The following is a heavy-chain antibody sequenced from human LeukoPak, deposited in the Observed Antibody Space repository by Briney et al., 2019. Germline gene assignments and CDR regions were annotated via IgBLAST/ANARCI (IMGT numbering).Heavy chain of an antibody. Sequence: ASVKVSFKASGYTFTSYYMHWVRQAPGQGLEWMGIINPSGGSTSYAQKFQGRVTMTRDTSTSTVYMELSSLRSEDTAVYYCARGIAAAGTIAYYYGMDVWGQGTTVTVSS. V-gene: IGHV1-46*01. CDR3: ARGIAAAGTIAYYYGMDV. J-gene: IGHJ6*02. CDR1: GYTFTSYY. CDR2: INPSGGST. D-gene: IGHD6-13*01.